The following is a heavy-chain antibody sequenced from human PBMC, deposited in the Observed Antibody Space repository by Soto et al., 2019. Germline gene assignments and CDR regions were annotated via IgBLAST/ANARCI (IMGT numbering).Heavy chain of an antibody. V-gene: IGHV1-69*01. Sequence: QVQLVQSGAEVKKPGSSVKVSCKASGGTFSILTIPWVRQAPGQGLEWMGGSANSAQKFQGRLTVTADESTSTVYLELSSLTSEDTAVYYCAREGPPDIAWFDPWGQGTLVSVSS. CDR3: AREGPPDIAWFDP. CDR1: GGTFSILT. D-gene: IGHD2-15*01. CDR2: SA. J-gene: IGHJ5*02.